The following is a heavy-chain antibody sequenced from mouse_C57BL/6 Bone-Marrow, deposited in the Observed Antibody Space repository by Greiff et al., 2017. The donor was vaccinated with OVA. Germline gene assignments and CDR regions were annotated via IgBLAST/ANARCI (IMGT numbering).Heavy chain of an antibody. J-gene: IGHJ2*01. V-gene: IGHV1-80*01. Sequence: QVQLKESGAELVKPGASVKISCKASGYAFSSYWMNWVKQRPGKGLEWIGQIYPGDGDTNYNGKFKGKATLTADKSSSTAYMQLSSLTSEDSAVYFCARSTGAPRRYFDYWGQGTTLTVSS. CDR3: ARSTGAPRRYFDY. CDR1: GYAFSSYW. CDR2: IYPGDGDT. D-gene: IGHD3-1*01.